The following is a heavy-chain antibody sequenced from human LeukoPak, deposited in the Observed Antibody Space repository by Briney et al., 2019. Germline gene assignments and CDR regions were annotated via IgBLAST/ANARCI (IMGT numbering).Heavy chain of an antibody. D-gene: IGHD3-3*01. CDR1: GYTFTGYY. V-gene: IGHV1-2*02. CDR2: INPNSGGT. Sequence: ASVKVSCKASGYTFTGYYMHWVRQAPGQGLEGMGWINPNSGGTNYAQKFQGRVTMTRDTSISTAYMELSRPRSDDTAVYYCKIGDFWSGYSINNWFDPWGQGTLVTVSS. CDR3: KIGDFWSGYSINNWFDP. J-gene: IGHJ5*02.